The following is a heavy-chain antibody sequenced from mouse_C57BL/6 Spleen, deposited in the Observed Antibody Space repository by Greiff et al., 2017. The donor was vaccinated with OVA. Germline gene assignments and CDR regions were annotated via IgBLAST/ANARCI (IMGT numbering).Heavy chain of an antibody. CDR1: GISITTGNYR. CDR3: ARGYYYGSSYDWYFDV. Sequence: VQLQQSGPGLVKPSQTVFLTCTVTGISITTGNYRWSWIRQFPGNKLEWIGYIYYSGTITYNPSLTSRTTITRDTPKNQFFLEMNSLTAEDTATYYCARGYYYGSSYDWYFDVWGTGTTVTVSS. J-gene: IGHJ1*03. D-gene: IGHD1-1*01. V-gene: IGHV3-5*01. CDR2: IYYSGTI.